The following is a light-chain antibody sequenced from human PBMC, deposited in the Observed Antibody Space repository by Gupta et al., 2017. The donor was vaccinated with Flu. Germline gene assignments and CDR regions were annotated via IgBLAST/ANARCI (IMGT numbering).Light chain of an antibody. Sequence: DIQMTRSPSSLSASVGDRVTITCRASQSISSYFNWYQQKPGKAPKLLFYAASSLQSGVPTRFSGSGAGTYFTLISSSLSPEVSATYYCQQSYSTPRTFGQGTKVEIK. CDR1: QSISSY. V-gene: IGKV1-39*01. CDR2: AAS. CDR3: QQSYSTPRT. J-gene: IGKJ1*01.